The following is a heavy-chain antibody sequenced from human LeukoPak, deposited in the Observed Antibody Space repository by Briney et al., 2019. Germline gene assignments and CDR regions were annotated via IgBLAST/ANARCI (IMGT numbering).Heavy chain of an antibody. CDR1: GFIFSSYA. CDR2: ISYHGSDQ. D-gene: IGHD2-15*01. CDR3: VRQDCSGGACYLDF. V-gene: IGHV3-30*04. J-gene: IGHJ4*02. Sequence: GGSLRLSCAASGFIFSSYAMHWVRQAPGKGLDWVAVISYHGSDQFYADSVKGRLTISRDSSKNTLHLQMNSLRTEDTAVYYCVRQDCSGGACYLDFWGQGTPVTVSS.